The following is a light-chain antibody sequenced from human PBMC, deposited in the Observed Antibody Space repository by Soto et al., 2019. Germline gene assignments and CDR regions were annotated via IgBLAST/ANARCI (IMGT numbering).Light chain of an antibody. V-gene: IGKV3-15*01. CDR1: QSVSTN. CDR3: QQYNDWPQT. J-gene: IGKJ1*01. CDR2: VAS. Sequence: EIVMTQSPGTLSLSPGERATHSCRASQSVSTNLAWYQQIPGQAPRLLIYVASTRATGIPARFSGSGSGTEFTLAISSLQSEDFAVYYCQQYNDWPQTFGLGTKVDIK.